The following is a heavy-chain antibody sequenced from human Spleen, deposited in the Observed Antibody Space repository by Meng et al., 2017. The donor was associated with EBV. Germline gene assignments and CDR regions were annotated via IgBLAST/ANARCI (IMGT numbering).Heavy chain of an antibody. D-gene: IGHD6-25*01. CDR3: SRDLVGSNDD. CDR1: GFTFSSYW. J-gene: IGHJ4*02. CDR2: INEDGGIT. V-gene: IGHV3-74*01. Sequence: HLGKPGATLVQQGGSLSLSCAASGFTFSSYWMHWVRQVPGKGLVWVSRINEDGGITTYADSVKGRFTIFRDNTKNTLYLQMNSLRAEDTAVYFCSRDLVGSNDDWGQGTLVTVSS.